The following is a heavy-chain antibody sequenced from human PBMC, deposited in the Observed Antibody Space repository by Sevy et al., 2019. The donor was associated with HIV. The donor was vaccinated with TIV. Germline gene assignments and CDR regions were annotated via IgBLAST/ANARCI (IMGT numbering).Heavy chain of an antibody. CDR1: GFTFSTFG. D-gene: IGHD4-17*01. CDR2: ISYDGINK. V-gene: IGHV3-30*18. Sequence: GVSLRLSCSASGFTFSTFGMHWVRQAPGKGLEWVAVISYDGINKYYRDSVKGRFTISRDNSKKTLYLRINNLRTEDPAVEYCANWGGRGDYGGASGGSPLDEFGSWGQGTLVTVSS. CDR3: ANWGGRGDYGGASGGSPLDEFGS. J-gene: IGHJ5*02.